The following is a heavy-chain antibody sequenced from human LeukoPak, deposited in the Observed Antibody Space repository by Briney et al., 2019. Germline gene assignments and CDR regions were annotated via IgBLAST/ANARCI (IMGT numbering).Heavy chain of an antibody. CDR1: GYSFTSYW. J-gene: IGHJ4*02. V-gene: IGHV5-51*01. CDR3: GRQPMSGGPPEAD. Sequence: GESLKISCKGSGYSFTSYWIGWVRQMPGKGLEWMGIIYPGDSDTRYSPSFQGQVTISVDKSISTTYLQWSSLKASDSAVYYCGRQPMSGGPPEADWGQGTLVTVSS. D-gene: IGHD3-10*02. CDR2: IYPGDSDT.